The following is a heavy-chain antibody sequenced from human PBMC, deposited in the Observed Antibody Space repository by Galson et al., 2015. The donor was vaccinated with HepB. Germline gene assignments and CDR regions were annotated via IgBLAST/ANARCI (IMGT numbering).Heavy chain of an antibody. CDR2: FNPEHGEA. CDR3: ATDRITFPGRSPAGFDY. D-gene: IGHD1-14*01. CDR1: GYTLSEFS. V-gene: IGHV1-24*01. Sequence: QSGAEVKKPGASVKVSCKVSGYTLSEFSIHWVRQAPGKGLEWMGGFNPEHGEAIYTQKFQGRVTMTEDASTDTAFMELSSLRSEDTAVYYCATDRITFPGRSPAGFDYWGQGTLVTVSS. J-gene: IGHJ4*02.